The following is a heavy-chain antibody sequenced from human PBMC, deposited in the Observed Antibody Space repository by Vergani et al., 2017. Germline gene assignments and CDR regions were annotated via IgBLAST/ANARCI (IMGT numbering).Heavy chain of an antibody. Sequence: EVQLLESGGDLVQPGGSLRLSCTVSGFIFSTYAMSWVRQAPRKGLEWVSGISASGAPTYSADSVKGRVTISRDNSKNTLYLQINSLRVEDTAIYYCAGPQGTSAYYYGGFDYWGQGTLVTVSS. V-gene: IGHV3-23*01. CDR3: AGPQGTSAYYYGGFDY. D-gene: IGHD3-22*01. CDR2: ISASGAPT. CDR1: GFIFSTYA. J-gene: IGHJ4*02.